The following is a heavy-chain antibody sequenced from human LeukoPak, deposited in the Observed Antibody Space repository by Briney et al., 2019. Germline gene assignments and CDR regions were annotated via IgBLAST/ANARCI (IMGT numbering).Heavy chain of an antibody. D-gene: IGHD6-13*01. CDR3: ARVEYSSSWSAFDI. J-gene: IGHJ3*02. CDR2: IYYSETT. CDR1: GGSISSGDYY. Sequence: SQTLSLTCTVSGGSISSGDYYWRWIRHPPGKGLEWIEYIYYSETTYHNPSLKSRVTISVATSKNLFSLKLSSVSAADTAVYYCARVEYSSSWSAFDIWGQGTMLTVSS. V-gene: IGHV4-30-4*08.